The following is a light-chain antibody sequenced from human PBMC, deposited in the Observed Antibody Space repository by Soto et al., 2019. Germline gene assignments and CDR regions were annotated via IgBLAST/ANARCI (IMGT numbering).Light chain of an antibody. J-gene: IGKJ1*01. V-gene: IGKV3-11*01. CDR1: QAVGNY. CDR3: QQRLFRPT. Sequence: EIVLRQSPATLSLSPGERATLSCRASQAVGNYLAWFQQKPGQAPRLLISDAFNRAPGIPARFSGSGSGTDFTLTLISLEPEDFAVYYCQQRLFRPTFGQGTRLEI. CDR2: DAF.